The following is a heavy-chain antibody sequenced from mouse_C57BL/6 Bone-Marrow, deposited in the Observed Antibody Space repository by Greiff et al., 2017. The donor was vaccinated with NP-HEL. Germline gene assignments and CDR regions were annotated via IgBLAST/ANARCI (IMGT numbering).Heavy chain of an antibody. D-gene: IGHD3-3*01. Sequence: QVQLQQSGPGLVAPSQSLSITCTVSGFSLTSYGVHWVRQPPGQGLEWLVVIWSDGSTTYNSALKSRLSISKDNSKSQVFLKMNSLQTDDTAMYYCARQGRSYWYFDVWGTGTTVTVSS. CDR2: IWSDGST. CDR3: ARQGRSYWYFDV. V-gene: IGHV2-6-1*01. J-gene: IGHJ1*03. CDR1: GFSLTSYG.